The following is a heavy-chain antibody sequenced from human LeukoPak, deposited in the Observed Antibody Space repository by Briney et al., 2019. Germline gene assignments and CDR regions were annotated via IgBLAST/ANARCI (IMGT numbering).Heavy chain of an antibody. CDR1: GFTFSTYW. D-gene: IGHD3-22*01. V-gene: IGHV3-7*04. CDR3: ARLYYDSSGHIDDDAFDI. Sequence: GRSLRLSCTASGFTFSTYWTNWVRQTPGTGLEWVANISQDGSEKYYMDSVKGRFTISRDNPKNSLYLQMNSLRAEDAAVYYCARLYYDSSGHIDDDAFDIWGQGTMVTVSS. CDR2: ISQDGSEK. J-gene: IGHJ3*02.